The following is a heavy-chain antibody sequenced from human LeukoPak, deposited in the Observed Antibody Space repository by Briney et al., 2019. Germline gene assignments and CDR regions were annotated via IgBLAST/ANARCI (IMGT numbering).Heavy chain of an antibody. CDR2: INHSGST. CDR1: GGSFSGYY. V-gene: IGHV4-34*01. CDR3: ARVQASGYYYYMDV. Sequence: PSETLSLICAVYGGSFSGYYWSWIRQPPGKGLEWIGEINHSGSTNYNPSLKSRVTISVDTSKNQFSLKLSSVTAADTAVYYCARVQASGYYYYMDVWGKGTTVTVSS. J-gene: IGHJ6*03.